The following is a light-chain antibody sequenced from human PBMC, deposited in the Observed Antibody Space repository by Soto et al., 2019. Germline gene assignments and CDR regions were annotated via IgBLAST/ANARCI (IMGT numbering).Light chain of an antibody. J-gene: IGKJ5*01. CDR1: QSVSSN. CDR3: QQYNNWPFIT. CDR2: GAS. Sequence: EIVLTQSPGTLSLSPGERATLSCRASQSVSSNYLAWYQRKPGQAPRLLIYGASSRATGIPVRFSGSGSGTEFTLTISSLQSEDFAVYYCQQYNNWPFITFGQGTRLEIK. V-gene: IGKV3-15*01.